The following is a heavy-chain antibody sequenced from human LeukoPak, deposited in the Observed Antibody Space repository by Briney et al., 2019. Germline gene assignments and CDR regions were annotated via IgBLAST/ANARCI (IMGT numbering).Heavy chain of an antibody. Sequence: SVKVSCKASGGTFSSYAISWVRQAPGQGLEWMGGIIPIFGTANYAQKFQGRVTITADESTSTACMELSSLRSEDTAVYYCARGLTDIVVVVAATDAFDIWGQGTMVTVSS. CDR1: GGTFSSYA. CDR2: IIPIFGTA. J-gene: IGHJ3*02. V-gene: IGHV1-69*13. D-gene: IGHD2-15*01. CDR3: ARGLTDIVVVVAATDAFDI.